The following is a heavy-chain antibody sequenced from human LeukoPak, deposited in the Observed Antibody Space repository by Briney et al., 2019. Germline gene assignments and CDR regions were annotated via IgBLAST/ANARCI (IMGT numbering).Heavy chain of an antibody. V-gene: IGHV3-30*14. Sequence: PGRSLRLSCAASGFTFSSYAMHWVRQAPGKGLEWVPVISYDGSNKYYADSVKGRFTISRDNSKNTLYLQMNSLRAEDTAVYYCARDSNYYDSSGYYSDYWGQGTLVTVSS. D-gene: IGHD3-22*01. CDR2: ISYDGSNK. J-gene: IGHJ4*02. CDR3: ARDSNYYDSSGYYSDY. CDR1: GFTFSSYA.